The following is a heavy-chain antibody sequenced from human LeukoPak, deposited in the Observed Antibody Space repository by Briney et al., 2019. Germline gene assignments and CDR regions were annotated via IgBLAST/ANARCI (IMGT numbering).Heavy chain of an antibody. CDR3: TTSTYNFFDY. J-gene: IGHJ4*02. Sequence: GGSLRLSCAASGFTFSDAWMSWVRQAPGKGREWVGRIKTKTDGGTGTTDYAAPVKGRFTISRDDSKNTLYLQMNSLKTEDTAVYYCTTSTYNFFDYWGPGALVTVSA. V-gene: IGHV3-15*01. CDR1: GFTFSDAW. CDR2: IKTKTDGGTGTT. D-gene: IGHD5-18*01.